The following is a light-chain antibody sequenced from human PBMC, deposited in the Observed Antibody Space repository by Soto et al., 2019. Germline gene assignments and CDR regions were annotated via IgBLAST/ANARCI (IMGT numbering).Light chain of an antibody. CDR3: QSYDSSLSGSV. CDR1: SSDLGGYNF. CDR2: QVS. Sequence: QSALTQPASVSGSPGQSITISCTGTSSDLGGYNFVSWYQHHPGKAPKLMIYQVSNRPSGVSNRFSGSKSGNTASLTISGLQAEDEADYYCQSYDSSLSGSVFGGGTKLTVL. J-gene: IGLJ2*01. V-gene: IGLV2-14*01.